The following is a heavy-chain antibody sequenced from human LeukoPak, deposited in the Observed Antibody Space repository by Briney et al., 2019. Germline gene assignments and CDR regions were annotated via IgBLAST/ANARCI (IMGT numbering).Heavy chain of an antibody. V-gene: IGHV4-59*01. CDR1: GASFTNYY. Sequence: SETLSLTCTVSGASFTNYYWSWIRQPPGKGLDWIGYIYYNGNTNYNPSLKSRVTISVDTSENQFSLNLRSVTAADTAVYYCATFDASSRFDYWGQGTLITVS. J-gene: IGHJ4*02. CDR2: IYYNGNT. D-gene: IGHD2/OR15-2a*01. CDR3: ATFDASSRFDY.